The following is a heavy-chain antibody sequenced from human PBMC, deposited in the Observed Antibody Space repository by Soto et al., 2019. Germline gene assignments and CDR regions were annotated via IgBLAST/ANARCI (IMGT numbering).Heavy chain of an antibody. CDR1: GFTFSSYA. D-gene: IGHD6-13*01. V-gene: IGHV3-23*01. Sequence: EVQLLESGGGLVQPGGSLRLSCAASGFTFSSYAMSWVRQAPGKGLEWVSAISGSGGSTYYADSVKGRFTISRDNSKNTLYPQMNSLRAEDTAVYYCARASGYSSSWYFYWGQGTLVTVSS. CDR3: ARASGYSSSWYFY. CDR2: ISGSGGST. J-gene: IGHJ4*02.